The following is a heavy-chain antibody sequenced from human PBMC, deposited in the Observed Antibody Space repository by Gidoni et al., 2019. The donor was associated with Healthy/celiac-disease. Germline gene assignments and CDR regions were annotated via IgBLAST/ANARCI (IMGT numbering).Heavy chain of an antibody. CDR1: GGAVSGYY. CDR2: INHSGST. Sequence: QVQLQQWGAGLLKPSETLSLTCAGYGGAVSGYYWSWIRQPPGKGLEWIGEINHSGSTNYNPSLKSRVTISVDTSKNQFSLKLSSVTAADTAVYYCARVRRGYSYGYFDYWGQGTLVTVSS. J-gene: IGHJ4*02. V-gene: IGHV4-34*01. CDR3: ARVRRGYSYGYFDY. D-gene: IGHD5-18*01.